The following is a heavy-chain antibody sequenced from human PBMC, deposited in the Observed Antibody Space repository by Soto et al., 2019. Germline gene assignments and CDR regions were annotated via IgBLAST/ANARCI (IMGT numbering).Heavy chain of an antibody. CDR3: ARARMRRSLAVAGPNLYFDY. CDR1: GGSISSYY. J-gene: IGHJ4*02. CDR2: IYYSGST. Sequence: PSETLSLTCTVSGGSISSYYWSWIRQPPGKGLEWIGYIYYSGSTNYNPSLKSRVTISVDTSKNQFSLKLSSVTAADTAVYYCARARMRRSLAVAGPNLYFDYWGQGTLVTVSS. V-gene: IGHV4-59*01. D-gene: IGHD6-19*01.